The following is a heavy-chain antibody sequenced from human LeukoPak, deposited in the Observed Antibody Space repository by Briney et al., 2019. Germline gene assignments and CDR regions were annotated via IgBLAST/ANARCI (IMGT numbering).Heavy chain of an antibody. J-gene: IGHJ4*02. CDR1: GFTFSSYA. CDR3: ARVLLEREAN. CDR2: ISYDGSNK. V-gene: IGHV3-30-3*01. D-gene: IGHD1-1*01. Sequence: GRSLRLSCAASGFTFSSYAMHWVRQAPGKGLEWVAVISYDGSNKYYADSVKGRFTISRDNAKNTLYLQMNSLRAEDTAVYFCARVLLEREANWGQGTLVTVSS.